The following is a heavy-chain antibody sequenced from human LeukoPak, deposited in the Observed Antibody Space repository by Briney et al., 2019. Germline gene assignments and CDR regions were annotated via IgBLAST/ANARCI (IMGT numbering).Heavy chain of an antibody. D-gene: IGHD7-27*01. V-gene: IGHV3-7*04. CDR2: IKQDGSEK. CDR1: GRSIGSYY. CDR3: GRFTRSGDSVY. J-gene: IGHJ4*02. Sequence: ETLSHTCTVSGRSIGSYYWSWVRQAPGKGLEWVANIKQDGSEKQYVDSVKGRFAISRDNAENSLYLQMNSLKAEDTAVYYCGRFTRSGDSVYWGQGTLVTVSS.